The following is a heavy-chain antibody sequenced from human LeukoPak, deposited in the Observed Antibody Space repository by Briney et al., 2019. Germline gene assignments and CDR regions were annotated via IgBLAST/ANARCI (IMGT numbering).Heavy chain of an antibody. CDR1: GFTVSSNY. CDR2: IYSGGST. V-gene: IGHV3-66*01. CDR3: ARARGYSYGYIDY. Sequence: PGGSLRLSCAASGFTVSSNYMSWVRQAPGKGLEWVSVIYSGGSTYYADSVKGRFTISRDNSKNTLYLQMNSLRAEDTAVYYCARARGYSYGYIDYWGQGTLVTVSS. J-gene: IGHJ4*02. D-gene: IGHD5-18*01.